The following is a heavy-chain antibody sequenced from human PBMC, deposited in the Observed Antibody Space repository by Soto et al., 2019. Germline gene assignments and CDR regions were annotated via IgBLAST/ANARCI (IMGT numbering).Heavy chain of an antibody. J-gene: IGHJ6*02. V-gene: IGHV3-21*01. Sequence: EVQLVESGGGQVKPGGSLRLSCAASGFTFSSYSMNWVRQAPGKGLEWVSSISTSSIYIYYADSVKGRFTISRDNAKNSLYLQMNSLRAEDTAVYYCANHEAADTFSDYYGMNVWGQGTTVTVSS. CDR3: ANHEAADTFSDYYGMNV. CDR1: GFTFSSYS. CDR2: ISTSSIYI. D-gene: IGHD6-13*01.